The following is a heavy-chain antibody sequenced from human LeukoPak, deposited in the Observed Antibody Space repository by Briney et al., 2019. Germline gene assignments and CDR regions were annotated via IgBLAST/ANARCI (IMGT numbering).Heavy chain of an antibody. Sequence: ASVKVSCKASGYTFTSYGISWVRQAPGQGLEWMGWISVYNGNTNYAQKLQGRVTMTTDTSTSTAYMELRSLRSDDTAVYYCARGVGPRDRWWELLSTYYYYYYIDVWGKGTTVTICS. J-gene: IGHJ6*03. CDR2: ISVYNGNT. CDR3: ARGVGPRDRWWELLSTYYYYYYIDV. CDR1: GYTFTSYG. D-gene: IGHD1-26*01. V-gene: IGHV1-18*01.